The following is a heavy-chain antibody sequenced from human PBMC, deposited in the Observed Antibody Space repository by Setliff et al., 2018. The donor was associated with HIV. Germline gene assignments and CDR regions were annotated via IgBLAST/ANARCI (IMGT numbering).Heavy chain of an antibody. CDR2: IYHSEST. V-gene: IGHV4-39*01. CDR1: GGSMSRGSVF. D-gene: IGHD6-13*01. CDR3: ARGRYRSRWYASDHYYIDV. J-gene: IGHJ6*03. Sequence: SETLSLTCSVSGGSMSRGSVFWSWLRQPPGKGLEWIGSIYHSESTYYNPSLKSRVTISVDTSKNQFSLKLRSVTAADTALYYCARGRYRSRWYASDHYYIDVWGKGTTVTVSS.